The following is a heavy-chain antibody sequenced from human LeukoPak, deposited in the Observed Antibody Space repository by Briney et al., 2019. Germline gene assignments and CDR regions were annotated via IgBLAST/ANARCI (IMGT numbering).Heavy chain of an antibody. J-gene: IGHJ4*02. CDR1: GGSISSGDYY. D-gene: IGHD3-3*01. V-gene: IGHV4-30-4*08. CDR2: IYYSGST. CDR3: ARGFLEWLPIAY. Sequence: PSETLSLTCSVSGGSISSGDYYWSWIRQPPGKGLEWIGYIYYSGSTYYNPSLKSRVTISVDTSKNQFSLKLSSVTAADTAVYYCARGFLEWLPIAYWGQGTLVTVSS.